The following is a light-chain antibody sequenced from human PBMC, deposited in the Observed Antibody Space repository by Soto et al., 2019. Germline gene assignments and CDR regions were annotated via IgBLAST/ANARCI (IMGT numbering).Light chain of an antibody. CDR2: AAS. CDR1: QDISDY. J-gene: IGKJ4*01. V-gene: IGKV1-9*01. Sequence: IPFTQSPTVLSASVGDKVTNSCRASQDISDYLAWYQQRPGKAPKLLIYAASTLQSGVPSRFSGSGSGTEFTLTISSLQPEDFATYSCQQLNSYPLTFGGGTKV. CDR3: QQLNSYPLT.